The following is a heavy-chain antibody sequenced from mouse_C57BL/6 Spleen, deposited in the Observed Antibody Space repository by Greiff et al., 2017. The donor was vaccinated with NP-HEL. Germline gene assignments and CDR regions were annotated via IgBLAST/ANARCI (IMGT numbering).Heavy chain of an antibody. CDR3: ARVYYAMDY. J-gene: IGHJ4*01. CDR2: INPSTGGT. V-gene: IGHV1-42*01. Sequence: SGPELVKPGASVKISCKASGYSFTGYYMNWVKQSPEKSLEWIGEINPSTGGTTYNQKFKAKATLTVDKSSSTAYMQLKSLTSEDSAVYYCARVYYAMDYWGQGTSVTVSS. CDR1: GYSFTGYY.